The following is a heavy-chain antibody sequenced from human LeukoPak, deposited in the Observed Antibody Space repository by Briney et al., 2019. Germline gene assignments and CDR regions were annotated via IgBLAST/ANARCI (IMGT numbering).Heavy chain of an antibody. Sequence: ASVKVSCKASGYTSTGYYMHWVRQAPGQGLEWTGWINSNTGGTNYAQKFQGWVTMTRDTSITTAYLELSRLKSDDTAVYYCARRGPVCTVTNDEEDYFYGMDVWGQGTTVTVSS. V-gene: IGHV1-2*04. CDR2: INSNTGGT. CDR3: ARRGPVCTVTNDEEDYFYGMDV. J-gene: IGHJ6*02. D-gene: IGHD4-17*01. CDR1: GYTSTGYY.